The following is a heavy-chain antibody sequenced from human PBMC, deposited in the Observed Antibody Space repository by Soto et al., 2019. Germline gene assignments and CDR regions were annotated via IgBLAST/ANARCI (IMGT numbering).Heavy chain of an antibody. CDR3: ARASIAYWFDP. CDR1: GGSISSYY. V-gene: IGHV4-59*01. CDR2: IYYSGST. D-gene: IGHD6-13*01. Sequence: TSETLSLTCTVSGGSISSYYWSWIRQPPGKGLEWIGYIYYSGSTNYNPSLKSRVTISVDTSKNQFSLKLSSVTAADTAVYYCARASIAYWFDPWGQGTLVTVSS. J-gene: IGHJ5*02.